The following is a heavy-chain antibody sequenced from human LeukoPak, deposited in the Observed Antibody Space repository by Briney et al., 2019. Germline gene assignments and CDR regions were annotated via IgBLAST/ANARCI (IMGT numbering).Heavy chain of an antibody. Sequence: GGSLRLSCAASGFTVSSNYVSWVRQAPGKGLEWVSVIYSGGSTYYADSVKGRFTISRDNSKNTLYLQMNSLRAEDTAVYYCASLDYGDYPFDYWGQGTLVTVSS. V-gene: IGHV3-66*01. CDR1: GFTVSSNY. D-gene: IGHD4-17*01. J-gene: IGHJ4*02. CDR2: IYSGGST. CDR3: ASLDYGDYPFDY.